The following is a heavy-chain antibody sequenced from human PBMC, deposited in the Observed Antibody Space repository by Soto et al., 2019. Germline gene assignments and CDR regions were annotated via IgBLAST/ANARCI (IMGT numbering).Heavy chain of an antibody. CDR2: IIPISGTA. J-gene: IGHJ6*02. D-gene: IGHD2-2*01. V-gene: IGHV1-69*01. Sequence: QVQLVQSGAEVKKPGSSVKVSYKASGGTFSSYAISWVRQAPGQGLEWMGGIIPISGTANYGQKFQGRVTITADEATTTAYMELSRLRSEDTAVYYCARSQGSSTSLEIYYYYYYGMDVWGQGTTVTVSS. CDR1: GGTFSSYA. CDR3: ARSQGSSTSLEIYYYYYYGMDV.